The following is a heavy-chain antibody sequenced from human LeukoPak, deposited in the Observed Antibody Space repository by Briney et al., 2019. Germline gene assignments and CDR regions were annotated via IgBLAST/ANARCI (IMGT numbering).Heavy chain of an antibody. CDR1: GGSISSGRYY. CDR2: IYTSGTT. CDR3: ARAKKRSGRSRNFYLDV. V-gene: IGHV4-61*09. J-gene: IGHJ6*03. Sequence: PSETLSLTCTVSGGSISSGRYYWSWIRQPAGKGLEWIGHIYTSGTTTDSNPSLKSRVAISLDTSKNHFSLKLSSVTAADTAVYYCARAKKRSGRSRNFYLDVWGKGTTVTVSS. D-gene: IGHD1-26*01.